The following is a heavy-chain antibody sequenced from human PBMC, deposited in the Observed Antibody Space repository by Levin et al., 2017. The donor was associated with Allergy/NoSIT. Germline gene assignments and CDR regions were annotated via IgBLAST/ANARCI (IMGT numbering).Heavy chain of an antibody. CDR1: GFTFSSYA. D-gene: IGHD6-19*01. J-gene: IGHJ4*02. CDR3: VKGRIAVAGFDY. V-gene: IGHV3-64D*06. Sequence: GESLKISCSASGFTFSSYAMHWVRQAPGKGLEYVSAISSNGGSTYYADSVKGRFTISRDNSKNTLYLQMSSLRAEDTAVYYCVKGRIAVAGFDYWGQGTLVTVSS. CDR2: ISSNGGST.